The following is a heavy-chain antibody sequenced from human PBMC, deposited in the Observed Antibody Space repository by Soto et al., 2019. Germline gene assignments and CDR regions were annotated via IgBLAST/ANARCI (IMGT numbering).Heavy chain of an antibody. CDR3: AREDLGLLWFDP. D-gene: IGHD3-16*01. J-gene: IGHJ5*02. CDR1: GYAFTSYG. CDR2: ISAYNGNT. Sequence: ASVKVSCKASGYAFTSYGISWVRQAPGQGLEWMGWISAYNGNTNYAQKLQGRVTMTTDTSTSTAYMELRSLRSDDTAVYYCAREDLGLLWFDPWGQGTLVTVSS. V-gene: IGHV1-18*04.